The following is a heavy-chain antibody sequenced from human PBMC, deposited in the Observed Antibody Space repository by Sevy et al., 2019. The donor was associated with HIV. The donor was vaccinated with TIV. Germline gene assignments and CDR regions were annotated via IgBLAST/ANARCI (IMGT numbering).Heavy chain of an antibody. CDR2: ISFDERNT. J-gene: IGHJ4*02. V-gene: IGHV3-30*18. D-gene: IGHD3-9*01. CDR1: GFTFRSYG. Sequence: GGSLRLSCAGSGFTFRSYGIHWVRQSPGKGLEWVAFISFDERNTYSADSVKGRFTVSRDNSNNAVYLKMNNLRTEDTAMYYCAKDILGDNSPWFFFDYWGQGTQVTVSS. CDR3: AKDILGDNSPWFFFDY.